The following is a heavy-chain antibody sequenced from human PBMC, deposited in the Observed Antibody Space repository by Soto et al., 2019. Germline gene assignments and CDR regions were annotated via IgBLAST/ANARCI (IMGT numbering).Heavy chain of an antibody. CDR2: INAGNGNT. CDR3: ARGTAAYYYMDV. CDR1: GYTFTSYA. Sequence: GASVKVSCKASGYTFTSYAMHWVRQAPGQRLEWMGWINAGNGNTKYSQKFQGRVTITRDTSASTAYMELSSLRSDDTAVYYCARGTAAYYYMDVWGKGTTVTVSS. J-gene: IGHJ6*03. D-gene: IGHD2-2*01. V-gene: IGHV1-3*01.